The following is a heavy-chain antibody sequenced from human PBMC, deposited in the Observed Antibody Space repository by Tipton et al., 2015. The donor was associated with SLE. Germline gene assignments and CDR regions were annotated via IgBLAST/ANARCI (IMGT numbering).Heavy chain of an antibody. CDR2: VYYLGAP. CDR3: ARLAHYNSNWYLGV. J-gene: IGHJ4*02. V-gene: IGHV4-59*08. D-gene: IGHD3-22*01. Sequence: TLSLTCTVSNGSINLYYWSWIRQSPGKGLEYIGIVYYLGAPNYSPSFESRVAMSVDTSKNQFSLRLRSVTAADTAVYYCARLAHYNSNWYLGVWRQGSLVTVSS. CDR1: NGSINLYY.